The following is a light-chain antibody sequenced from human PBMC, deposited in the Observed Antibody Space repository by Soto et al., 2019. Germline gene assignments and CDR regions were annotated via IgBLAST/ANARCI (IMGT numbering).Light chain of an antibody. V-gene: IGKV3-11*01. CDR1: QSVSSKY. Sequence: DIVLTQSPGTLSLSPGERATLSCRASQSVSSKYLAWYQQRPGQAPRLLIYDASYRATDIPPRFSGSGSGTDFTLTISSLEPEDFAVYYCQQRRSWPPTITFGQGTRLDIK. J-gene: IGKJ5*01. CDR3: QQRRSWPPTIT. CDR2: DAS.